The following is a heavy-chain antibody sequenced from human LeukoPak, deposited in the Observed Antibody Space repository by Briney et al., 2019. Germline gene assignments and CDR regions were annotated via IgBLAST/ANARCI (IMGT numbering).Heavy chain of an antibody. CDR2: ISSSGSTI. Sequence: WGSLRLSCAASGFTFSSYEMNWVRQAPGKGLEWVSYISSSGSTIYYADSVKGRFTISRDNAKSSLYLQMNSLRAEDTAVYYCARVVGGTQWLRGEGWFDPWGQGTLVTVSS. CDR1: GFTFSSYE. J-gene: IGHJ5*02. CDR3: ARVVGGTQWLRGEGWFDP. V-gene: IGHV3-48*03. D-gene: IGHD5-12*01.